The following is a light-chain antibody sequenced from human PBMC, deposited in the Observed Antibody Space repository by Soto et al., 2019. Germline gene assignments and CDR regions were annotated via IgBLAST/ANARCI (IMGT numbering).Light chain of an antibody. CDR2: DNN. CDR3: GTWDSSLGAGV. Sequence: QSVLTQPPSVSAAPGQKVTISCSGSSSNIGNNYVSWYQQLPGTAPRLLIYDNNKLPSGIPDRFYGSKSGTSATLGITGLQTGDEADYYCGTWDSSLGAGVFGGGTKVTVL. J-gene: IGLJ2*01. CDR1: SSNIGNNY. V-gene: IGLV1-51*01.